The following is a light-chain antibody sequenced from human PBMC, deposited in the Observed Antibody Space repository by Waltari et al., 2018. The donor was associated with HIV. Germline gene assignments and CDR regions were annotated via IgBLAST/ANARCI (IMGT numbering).Light chain of an antibody. V-gene: IGKV3-15*01. CDR1: RGLSTN. CDR2: DAS. J-gene: IGKJ2*01. Sequence: DIVMTQSPSTLSVSPGETVTISCRASRGLSTNLAWYLQRPGQSPRLLIYDASTRVTGCPDRFSGSGSGTQFTLTIRSFQPEDFGVYYCQQYVDWPYTFARGAKLEI. CDR3: QQYVDWPYT.